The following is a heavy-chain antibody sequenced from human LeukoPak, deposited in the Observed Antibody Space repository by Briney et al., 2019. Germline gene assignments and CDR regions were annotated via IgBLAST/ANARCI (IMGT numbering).Heavy chain of an antibody. CDR2: IRYDGSNK. J-gene: IGHJ4*02. D-gene: IGHD3-10*01. V-gene: IGHV3-30*02. CDR3: AKALHEGRGAYPIYYFDY. Sequence: GGSLRLSCAASGFTFSSYAMSWVRQAPGKGLEWVAFIRYDGSNKYYADSVKGRFTISRDNSKNTLYLQMNSLRAEDTAVYYCAKALHEGRGAYPIYYFDYWGQGTLVTVSS. CDR1: GFTFSSYA.